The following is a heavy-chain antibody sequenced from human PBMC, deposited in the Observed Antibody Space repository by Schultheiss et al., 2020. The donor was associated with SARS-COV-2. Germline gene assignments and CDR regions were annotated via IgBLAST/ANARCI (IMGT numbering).Heavy chain of an antibody. CDR1: GFTFSSYG. Sequence: GESLKISCAASGFTFSSYGMHWVRQAPGKGLEWAAAISGSGGSTYYADSVKGRFTISRDNSKNTLYLQMISLRAEDTAVYYCARESGPWGQGTLVTVSS. D-gene: IGHD1-14*01. CDR2: ISGSGGST. V-gene: IGHV3-NL1*01. CDR3: ARESGP. J-gene: IGHJ5*02.